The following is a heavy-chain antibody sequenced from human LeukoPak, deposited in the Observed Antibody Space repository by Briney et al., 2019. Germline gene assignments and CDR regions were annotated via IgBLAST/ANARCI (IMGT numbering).Heavy chain of an antibody. J-gene: IGHJ5*02. CDR1: GFTFRDYG. Sequence: GRSLRLSCAASGFTFRDYGMHWVRQAPGKGLEWLAVISFDGSNKYYTDSVKGRFTISRDNSKNTLYLQMNSLRAEDTAVYYCAKIRLVGANDAYNWIDPWGQGTLVTVSS. D-gene: IGHD1-26*01. V-gene: IGHV3-30*18. CDR2: ISFDGSNK. CDR3: AKIRLVGANDAYNWIDP.